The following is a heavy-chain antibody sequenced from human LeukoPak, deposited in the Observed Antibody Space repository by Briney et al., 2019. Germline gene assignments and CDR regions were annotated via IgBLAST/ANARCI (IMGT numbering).Heavy chain of an antibody. CDR2: IYYTGNT. Sequence: PSETLSLTCTVSCDSITNYFWSWLRQPPGKGLEWFGYIYYTGNTNYKPSLKSRVTISVDTSTNQFSLRLRSVTAADTAVYYCARGRVAYSAYYFDYWGRGTLVTVSS. D-gene: IGHD2-15*01. V-gene: IGHV4-59*01. CDR3: ARGRVAYSAYYFDY. CDR1: CDSITNYF. J-gene: IGHJ4*02.